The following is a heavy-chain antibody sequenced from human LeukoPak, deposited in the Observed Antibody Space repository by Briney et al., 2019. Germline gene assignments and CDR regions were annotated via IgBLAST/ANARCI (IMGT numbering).Heavy chain of an antibody. J-gene: IGHJ4*02. CDR2: ISYDGSNK. Sequence: GGSLRLSCAAPGFTFSSYGMHWVRQAPGKGLEWVAVISYDGSNKYYADSVKGRFTISRDNSKNTLYLQMNSLRAEDTAVYYCAKDPKNAAMAVYYFDYWGQGTLVTVSS. D-gene: IGHD5-18*01. CDR1: GFTFSSYG. V-gene: IGHV3-30*18. CDR3: AKDPKNAAMAVYYFDY.